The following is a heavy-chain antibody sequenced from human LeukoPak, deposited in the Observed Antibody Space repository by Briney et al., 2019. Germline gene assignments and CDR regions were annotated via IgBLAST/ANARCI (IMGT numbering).Heavy chain of an antibody. CDR3: ARRNWQQLDY. CDR2: IYYSGYT. D-gene: IGHD6-13*01. Sequence: SETLSLTCTVSGGSISSYYWSWIRQPPGKGLEWIGCIYYSGYTNYKSSLKSRVTISVDTSKNQFSLKLSSVTAADTAVYYCARRNWQQLDYWGQGTLVTVSS. CDR1: GGSISSYY. V-gene: IGHV4-59*01. J-gene: IGHJ4*02.